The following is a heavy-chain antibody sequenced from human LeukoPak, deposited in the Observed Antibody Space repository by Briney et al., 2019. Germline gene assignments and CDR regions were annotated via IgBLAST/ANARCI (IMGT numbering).Heavy chain of an antibody. D-gene: IGHD6-13*01. Sequence: QAGGSLRLSCAASGFTISANFMSWVRQAPGKGLEWVSVMYSVGSTFYADSVKGRFTISRDGYKNTLDLQMDSLRVDDTAVYYCAIDLSGYSFGFGGDLWGQGTLVTVSS. J-gene: IGHJ4*02. V-gene: IGHV3-66*01. CDR2: MYSVGST. CDR1: GFTISANF. CDR3: AIDLSGYSFGFGGDL.